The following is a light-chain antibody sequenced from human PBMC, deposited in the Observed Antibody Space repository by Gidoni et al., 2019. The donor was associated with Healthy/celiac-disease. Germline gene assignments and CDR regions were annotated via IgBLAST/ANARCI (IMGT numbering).Light chain of an antibody. Sequence: EIVMTKSPATLSVSPGERATLSCRASQSVSSNLAWYQQKPGQAPRLLIYGASTRATGIPARFSGSGSGTEFTLTISSLQSEDFAVYYCQQYNNWPYTFXQXTKLEIK. J-gene: IGKJ2*01. CDR2: GAS. CDR3: QQYNNWPYT. V-gene: IGKV3-15*01. CDR1: QSVSSN.